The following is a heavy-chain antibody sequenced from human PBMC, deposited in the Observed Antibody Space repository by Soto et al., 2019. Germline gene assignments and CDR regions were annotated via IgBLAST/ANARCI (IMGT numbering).Heavy chain of an antibody. CDR1: GFTFGSYA. CDR3: AKHFYYGGNKGSGAFDI. Sequence: GGSLRLSCAASGFTFGSYAMSWVRQAPGKGLERVSAISGSGGSTYYADSVKGRFTISRDNSKNTLYLQMNSLRAEDTAVYYCAKHFYYGGNKGSGAFDIWGQGTMVTVSS. J-gene: IGHJ3*02. V-gene: IGHV3-23*01. CDR2: ISGSGGST. D-gene: IGHD4-17*01.